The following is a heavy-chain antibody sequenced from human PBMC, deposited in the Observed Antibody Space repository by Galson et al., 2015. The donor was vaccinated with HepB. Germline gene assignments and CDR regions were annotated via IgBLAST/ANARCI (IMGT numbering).Heavy chain of an antibody. V-gene: IGHV3-43*01. CDR2: ISRDGGST. CDR1: GFSFGDYT. CDR3: GKDKSQLWSRRGQIES. Sequence: SLRLSCAASGFSFGDYTMEWVRQGPGKGLEWVSLISRDGGSTRYADAVKGRFTISRDNSKNSLYLEMTSLRTEDSGFYYCGKDKSQLWSRRGQIESWGQGTLVTVSS. J-gene: IGHJ4*02. D-gene: IGHD5-18*01.